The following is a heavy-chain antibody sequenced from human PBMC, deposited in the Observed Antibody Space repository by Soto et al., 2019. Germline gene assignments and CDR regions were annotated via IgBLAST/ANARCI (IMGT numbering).Heavy chain of an antibody. J-gene: IGHJ6*03. V-gene: IGHV1-69*02. Sequence: QVQLVQSGAEVKKPGSSVKVSCKSSGGTFSSYTISWVRQAPGQGLEWMGRIIPILGIANYAQKFQGRVTIPADKSTRTGYMELSSLTSEDTAVYYCVSGSGGANMDVWGKGTTVTFSS. CDR2: IIPILGIA. D-gene: IGHD3-10*01. CDR3: VSGSGGANMDV. CDR1: GGTFSSYT.